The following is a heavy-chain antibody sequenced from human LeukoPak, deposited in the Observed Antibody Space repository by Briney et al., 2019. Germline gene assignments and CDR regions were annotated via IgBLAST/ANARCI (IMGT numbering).Heavy chain of an antibody. CDR1: GGSISSYY. V-gene: IGHV4-4*07. CDR2: IYTSGST. D-gene: IGHD6-19*01. CDR3: ARVTNSNGWPDY. Sequence: SETLSLTCTVSGGSISSYYWSWIRQPAGKGLEWIGRIYTSGSTNYNPSLKSRVTISVDTSKNQFSLKLNSVTAADTAVYYCARVTNSNGWPDYWGQGTLVTVSS. J-gene: IGHJ4*02.